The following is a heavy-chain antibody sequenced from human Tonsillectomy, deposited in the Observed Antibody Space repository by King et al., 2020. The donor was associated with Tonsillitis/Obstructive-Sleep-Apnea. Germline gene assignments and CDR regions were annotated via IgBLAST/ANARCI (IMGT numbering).Heavy chain of an antibody. CDR2: IYYSGST. D-gene: IGHD3-22*01. V-gene: IGHV4-59*01. CDR3: ASERSGYPYFFDY. Sequence: QLQESGPGLVKPSENLSLTCTVSGGSISSYYWTWIRQPPGKGLEWIGYIYYSGSTNCNPSLKSRVTISVDTSKNQFSLKLSSVTAADTAVYYCASERSGYPYFFDYWGQGTLVTVSS. J-gene: IGHJ4*02. CDR1: GGSISSYY.